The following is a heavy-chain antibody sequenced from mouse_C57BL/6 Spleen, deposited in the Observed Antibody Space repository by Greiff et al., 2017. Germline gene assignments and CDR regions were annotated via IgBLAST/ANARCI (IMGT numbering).Heavy chain of an antibody. J-gene: IGHJ3*01. CDR3: ARRDLYYGNYVEFAY. CDR1: GYTFTSYW. CDR2: IHPNSGST. D-gene: IGHD2-1*01. Sequence: QVQLQQSGAELVKPGASVKLSCKASGYTFTSYWMHWVKQRPGQGLEWIGMIHPNSGSTNYNEKFKSKATLTVDKSSSTAYMQLSSLTSEVSAVYYCARRDLYYGNYVEFAYWGQGTLVTVSA. V-gene: IGHV1-64*01.